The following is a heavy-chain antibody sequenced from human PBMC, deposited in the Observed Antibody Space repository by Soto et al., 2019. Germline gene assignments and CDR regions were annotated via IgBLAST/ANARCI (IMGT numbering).Heavy chain of an antibody. CDR1: GFSVSSYA. CDR3: AGRYCLSTSWPKSAYYYCMDV. V-gene: IGHV3-30-3*01. J-gene: IGHJ6*02. CDR2: VSYDGSNK. D-gene: IGHD2-2*01. Sequence: QVQLVESGGGVVQPGRSLRLSCAASGFSVSSYAMHWVRQAPDKGLEWVAVVSYDGSNKYYADSVKGPFTISRDNSKNTLSLHMSSLRAEDRAVYYCAGRYCLSTSWPKSAYYYCMDVWGQGTTVTVSS.